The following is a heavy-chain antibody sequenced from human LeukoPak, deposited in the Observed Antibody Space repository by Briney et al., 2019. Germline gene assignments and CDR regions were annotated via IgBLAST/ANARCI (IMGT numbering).Heavy chain of an antibody. D-gene: IGHD2-2*03. V-gene: IGHV4-4*08. Sequence: SETLSLTCTVSGGSITSYYWSWVRQPPGKGLEWIGYVYHSGSSGSTNYDPSLKSRVTISVDMSKNQFSLKLSSVTAADTAVYYCAREVGYCSSTSCYGGYYYYYYMDVWGKGTTVTVSS. CDR3: AREVGYCSSTSCYGGYYYYYYMDV. CDR2: VYHSGSSGST. J-gene: IGHJ6*03. CDR1: GGSITSYY.